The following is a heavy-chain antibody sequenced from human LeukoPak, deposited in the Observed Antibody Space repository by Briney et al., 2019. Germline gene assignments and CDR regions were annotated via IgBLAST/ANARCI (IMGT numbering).Heavy chain of an antibody. Sequence: PGESLKISCKGSGYSFSSYWIAWVRQMPGKGLEWMGIIYLGDSDTRYSPSFQGQATISADKSISTAYLQWSSLKASDNATYYCARSGGSGWDEGFDYWGQGTLVTVSS. D-gene: IGHD6-19*01. CDR1: GYSFSSYW. CDR2: IYLGDSDT. J-gene: IGHJ4*02. CDR3: ARSGGSGWDEGFDY. V-gene: IGHV5-51*01.